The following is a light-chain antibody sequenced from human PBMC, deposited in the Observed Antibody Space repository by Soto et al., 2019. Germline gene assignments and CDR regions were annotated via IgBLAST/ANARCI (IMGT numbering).Light chain of an antibody. Sequence: QSALTQPRSVSGSPEQSVTISCTGTSSDVGGYNYVSWYQQHPGKAPKLIIYDVTQRPSGVPDRFSGSKSGNTASLTISGLQADDGADYYCCSYAGTYTFVFGSGTKVTVL. CDR2: DVT. J-gene: IGLJ1*01. CDR3: CSYAGTYTFV. CDR1: SSDVGGYNY. V-gene: IGLV2-11*01.